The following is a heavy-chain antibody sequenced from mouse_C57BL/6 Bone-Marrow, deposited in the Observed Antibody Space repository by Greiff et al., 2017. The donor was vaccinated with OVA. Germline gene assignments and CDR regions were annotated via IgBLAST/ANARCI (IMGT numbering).Heavy chain of an antibody. CDR1: GYAFSSSW. CDR3: AGGGLLPFAY. V-gene: IGHV1-82*01. J-gene: IGHJ3*01. CDR2: IYPGDGDT. D-gene: IGHD2-3*01. Sequence: QVQLQQPGPELVKPGASVKISCKASGYAFSSSWMNWVKQRPGKGLEWIGRIYPGDGDTNYNGKFKGKATLTADKSSSTAYMQLSSLTSEDSAVYFCAGGGLLPFAYWGQGTLVTVSA.